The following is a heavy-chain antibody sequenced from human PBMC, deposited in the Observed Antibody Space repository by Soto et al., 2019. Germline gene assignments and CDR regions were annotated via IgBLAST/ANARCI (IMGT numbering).Heavy chain of an antibody. D-gene: IGHD4-17*01. CDR1: GGSISSGGYY. J-gene: IGHJ4*02. CDR3: ARLDYGDYVPFDY. V-gene: IGHV4-31*03. CDR2: IYYSGST. Sequence: SETLSLTCTVSGGSISSGGYYWSWIRQHPGKGLEWIGYIYYSGSTYYNPSLKSRVTISVDTSKNQFSLKLSSVTAADTAVYYCARLDYGDYVPFDYWGQGTLVTVSS.